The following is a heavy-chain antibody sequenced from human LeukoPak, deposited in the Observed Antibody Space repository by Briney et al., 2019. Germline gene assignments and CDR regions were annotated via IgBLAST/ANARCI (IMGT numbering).Heavy chain of an antibody. D-gene: IGHD3-10*01. CDR1: GFTFSSYA. CDR2: ISGSGGSA. CDR3: AKDRGGGTMVRGNMNWFDP. J-gene: IGHJ5*01. Sequence: GGSLRLSCAASGFTFSSYAMSWVRQAPGKGLEWVSAISGSGGSAYYADSVKGRFTITRDNSKNTLYLQMNSLRAEDTAVYYCAKDRGGGTMVRGNMNWFDPWGQGTTVTVSS. V-gene: IGHV3-23*01.